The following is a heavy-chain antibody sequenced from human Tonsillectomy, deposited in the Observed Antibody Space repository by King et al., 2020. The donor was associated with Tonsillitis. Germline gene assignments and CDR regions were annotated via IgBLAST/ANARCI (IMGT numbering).Heavy chain of an antibody. V-gene: IGHV3-23*04. D-gene: IGHD3-3*01. CDR3: AQLNRGTIG. CDR1: GFTFSSCG. CDR2: ISVSGGTT. J-gene: IGHJ4*02. Sequence: VQLVESGGGLVQPGGSLRLSCAASGFTFSSCGMGWVRQAPGKRPEWVSSISVSGGTTYYADSVKGRVTTSRHNSKNTLYLQMNSLRAEDTAIYYCAQLNRGTIGWGQGTLVTVSS.